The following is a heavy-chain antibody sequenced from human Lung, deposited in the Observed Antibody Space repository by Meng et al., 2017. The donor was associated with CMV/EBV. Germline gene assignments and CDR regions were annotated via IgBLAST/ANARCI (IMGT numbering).Heavy chain of an antibody. CDR3: ARERGLGFRGTNDAFDF. CDR2: INPNTGGT. V-gene: IGHV1-2*02. Sequence: SVXVSXXASGYTFTLYYIHWVRQAPGQGLEWMGWINPNTGGTNSAQKFQGRVTMTGDTPISTAYMELSRLNSDDTALYYCARERGLGFRGTNDAFDFWGRAXIVIFSS. CDR1: GYTFTLYY. J-gene: IGHJ3*01. D-gene: IGHD1-14*01.